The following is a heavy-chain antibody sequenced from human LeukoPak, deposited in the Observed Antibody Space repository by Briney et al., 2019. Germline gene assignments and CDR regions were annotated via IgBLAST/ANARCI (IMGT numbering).Heavy chain of an antibody. D-gene: IGHD6-6*01. CDR1: GFTFSSYA. Sequence: RGSLRLSCAASGFTFSSYAMSWVRQAPGKGLEWVSAISGSGGSTYYADSVKGRFTISRDNSKNTLYLQMNSLRAEDTAVYYRAKEPLAARYFDYWGQGTLVTVSS. CDR2: ISGSGGST. CDR3: AKEPLAARYFDY. V-gene: IGHV3-23*01. J-gene: IGHJ4*02.